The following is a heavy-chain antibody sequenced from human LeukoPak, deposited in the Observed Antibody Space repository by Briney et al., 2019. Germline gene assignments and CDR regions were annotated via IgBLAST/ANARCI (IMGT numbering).Heavy chain of an antibody. CDR1: GGSISSSTYY. Sequence: SETLSLTCTVSGGSISSSTYYWGWIRQPPGKGLEWIGSINYSGNTYYNPSLKSRVTISVDTSKNQFSLRLSSVTAADTAVYYCASPSISSSTYDYWGQGTLVIVSS. J-gene: IGHJ4*02. CDR3: ASPSISSSTYDY. CDR2: INYSGNT. D-gene: IGHD6-6*01. V-gene: IGHV4-39*01.